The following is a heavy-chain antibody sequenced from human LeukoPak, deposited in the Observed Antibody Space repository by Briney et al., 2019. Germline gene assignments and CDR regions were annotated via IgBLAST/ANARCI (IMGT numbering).Heavy chain of an antibody. D-gene: IGHD1-7*01. J-gene: IGHJ2*01. CDR3: ARDPGTYDWYLDL. Sequence: PSETLSLTCTVSGGSIRNYFWSWIRQPAGKSLEWIGRIYTTGSANYNPSLKSRVTMSIDTSKNQFSLRLTSVTAADTAVYYCARDPGTYDWYLDLWGRGTLVTVSS. CDR2: IYTTGSA. CDR1: GGSIRNYF. V-gene: IGHV4-4*07.